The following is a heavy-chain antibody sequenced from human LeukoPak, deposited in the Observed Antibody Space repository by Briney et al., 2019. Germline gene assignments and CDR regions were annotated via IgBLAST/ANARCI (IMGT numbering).Heavy chain of an antibody. CDR1: GGSISSYY. V-gene: IGHV4-59*01. J-gene: IGHJ6*03. CDR2: IYYSGST. CDR3: ARDSTIFTVVTTYYYMDV. D-gene: IGHD4-23*01. Sequence: SETLSLTCTVSGGSISSYYWSWIRQPPGKGLEWIGYIYYSGSTNYNPSLKSRVTISVDTSKNQFSLKLSSVTAADTAVYYCARDSTIFTVVTTYYYMDVWGKGTTVTVSS.